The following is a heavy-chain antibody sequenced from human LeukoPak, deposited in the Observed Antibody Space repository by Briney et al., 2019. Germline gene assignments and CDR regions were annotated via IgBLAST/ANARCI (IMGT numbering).Heavy chain of an antibody. J-gene: IGHJ4*02. CDR3: VRGHLWLEN. V-gene: IGHV3-7*03. CDR1: GLTLSNFW. Sequence: HPGGSLRLSCVASGLTLSNFWMTWVRQAPGEGLEWVATINQDGGEKYYVDSVKGRFIISRDNAKNSVDLQMDSLRAEETAVYSCVRGHLWLENWGQGTLVTVSS. D-gene: IGHD3-3*02. CDR2: INQDGGEK.